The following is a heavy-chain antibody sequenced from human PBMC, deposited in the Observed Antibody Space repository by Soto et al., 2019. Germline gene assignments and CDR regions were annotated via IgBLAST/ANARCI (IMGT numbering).Heavy chain of an antibody. CDR3: ARDVEKWELLGADAFDI. D-gene: IGHD1-26*01. CDR2: ISAYNGNT. V-gene: IGHV1-18*01. CDR1: GYTFTSYG. Sequence: QVQLVQSGAEVKKPGASVKVSCKASGYTFTSYGISWVRQAPGQGLEWMGWISAYNGNTNYAQKLQGRVTMTTDTSTSTAYMELRSLRSDDTAVYYCARDVEKWELLGADAFDIWGQGTMVTVSS. J-gene: IGHJ3*02.